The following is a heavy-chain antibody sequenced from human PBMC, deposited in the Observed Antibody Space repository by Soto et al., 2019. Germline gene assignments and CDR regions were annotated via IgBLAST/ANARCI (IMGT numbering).Heavy chain of an antibody. CDR2: IGLAGDK. D-gene: IGHD1-1*01. V-gene: IGHV3-13*04. CDR1: GFTFSNYE. CDR3: VRGHCTSMNCYGLGKPTSGTENIYGVDV. J-gene: IGHJ6*02. Sequence: ELKLVESGGGLVQPGGSLRLSCAASGFTFSNYEMHWVRQAPGKGLEWVSGIGLAGDKYSPGSLRGRFTISRDNVENSVYLQMNSLRARDTAVYYCVRGHCTSMNCYGLGKPTSGTENIYGVDVWGQGSSVTVSS.